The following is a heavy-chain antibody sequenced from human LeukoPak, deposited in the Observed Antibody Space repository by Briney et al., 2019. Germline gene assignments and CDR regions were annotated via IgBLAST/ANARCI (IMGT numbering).Heavy chain of an antibody. Sequence: QTGGSLRLSCTASGFTFSNYWMSWVRQAPGKGLEWVSYISSSSSTIYYADSVKGRFTISRDNAENSLYLQMNGLRDEDTAVYYCARDLAVAGYWGQGTLVTVSS. J-gene: IGHJ4*02. D-gene: IGHD6-19*01. CDR3: ARDLAVAGY. CDR1: GFTFSNYW. V-gene: IGHV3-48*02. CDR2: ISSSSSTI.